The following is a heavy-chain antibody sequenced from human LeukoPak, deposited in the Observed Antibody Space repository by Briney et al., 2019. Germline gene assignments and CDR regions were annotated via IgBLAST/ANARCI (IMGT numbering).Heavy chain of an antibody. J-gene: IGHJ4*02. CDR1: GRSISSSSYY. V-gene: IGHV4-39*01. D-gene: IGHD2-2*01. CDR2: IYYSERT. CDR3: ALGNIVVVPAGGYYFDY. Sequence: SQTLSLTCTLSGRSISSSSYYWGWIRQPPGKGLEWIGSIYYSERTYSNPSLKSQVTISVDTSKNQFSLKLSSVTAADTAVYYCALGNIVVVPAGGYYFDYWGQGTLVTVSS.